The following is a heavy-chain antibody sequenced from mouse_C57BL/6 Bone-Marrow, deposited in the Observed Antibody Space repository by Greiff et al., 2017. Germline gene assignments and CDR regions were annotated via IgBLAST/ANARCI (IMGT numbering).Heavy chain of an antibody. Sequence: EVQLVESGGGLVKPGGSLKLSCAASGFTFSDYGMHWVRQAPEKGLEWVAYISSGSSTIYYADTVKGRFTISRDNAKSTLLLQMTSLRSEDTAMYYCAVYYYGSRRYFDVWGTGTTVTVSA. D-gene: IGHD1-1*01. CDR1: GFTFSDYG. CDR2: ISSGSSTI. CDR3: AVYYYGSRRYFDV. J-gene: IGHJ1*03. V-gene: IGHV5-17*01.